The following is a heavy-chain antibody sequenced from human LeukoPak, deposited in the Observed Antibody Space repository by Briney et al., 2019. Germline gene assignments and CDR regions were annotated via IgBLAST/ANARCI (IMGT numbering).Heavy chain of an antibody. J-gene: IGHJ4*02. Sequence: SETLSLTCTVSGGSVSTYYWNWIRQPPGKGLEWIGYIYYSGSTNYNPSLKSRLTISVDTTNNQFSLKLSSVTAADTAVYYCASTSGYCSGGNCYSAFDYWGQGTLVTVSS. V-gene: IGHV4-59*02. CDR2: IYYSGST. D-gene: IGHD2-15*01. CDR1: GGSVSTYY. CDR3: ASTSGYCSGGNCYSAFDY.